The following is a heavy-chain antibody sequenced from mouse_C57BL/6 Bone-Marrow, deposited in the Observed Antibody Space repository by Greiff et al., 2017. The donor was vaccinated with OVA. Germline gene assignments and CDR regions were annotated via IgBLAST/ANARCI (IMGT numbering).Heavy chain of an antibody. J-gene: IGHJ2*01. CDR2: IDPENGDT. Sequence: EVKLQESGAELVRPGASVKLSCTASGFNIKDDYMHWVKQRPEQGLEWIGWIDPENGDTEYASKFQGKATITADTSSNTAYLQLSSLTSEDTAVYYFTTDSSGSDYWGQGTTLTVSS. CDR1: GFNIKDDY. V-gene: IGHV14-4*01. D-gene: IGHD3-2*02. CDR3: TTDSSGSDY.